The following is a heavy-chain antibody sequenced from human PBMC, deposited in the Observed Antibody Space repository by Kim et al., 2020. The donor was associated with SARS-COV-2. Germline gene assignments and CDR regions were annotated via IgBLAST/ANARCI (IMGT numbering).Heavy chain of an antibody. D-gene: IGHD6-6*01. CDR1: GFTVSSNY. J-gene: IGHJ6*02. Sequence: GGSLRLSCAASGFTVSSNYMSWVRQAPGKGLEWVSVIYSGGSTYYADSVKGRFTISRDNSKNTLYLQMNSLRAEDTAVYYCARGGYSSSPPSYYGMDVWGQGTTVTVSS. V-gene: IGHV3-53*01. CDR3: ARGGYSSSPPSYYGMDV. CDR2: IYSGGST.